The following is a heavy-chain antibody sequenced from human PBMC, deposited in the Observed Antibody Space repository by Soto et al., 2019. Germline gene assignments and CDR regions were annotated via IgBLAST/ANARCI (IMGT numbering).Heavy chain of an antibody. CDR1: GGSISSGGYS. CDR3: ARAHYGDYGYGMDV. D-gene: IGHD4-17*01. V-gene: IGHV4-30-2*01. Sequence: QLQLQASGSRLVKPSQTLSLTCAVSGGSISSGGYSWSWIRQPPGKGLEWIGYIYHSGYTYSNPSLKSRVTISVDRSKNQFSLKLSSVTAADTAVYYCARAHYGDYGYGMDVWGQGTTVTVSS. CDR2: IYHSGYT. J-gene: IGHJ6*02.